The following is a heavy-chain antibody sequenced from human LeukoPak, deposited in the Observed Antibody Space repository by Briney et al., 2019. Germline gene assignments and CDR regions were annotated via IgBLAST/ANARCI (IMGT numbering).Heavy chain of an antibody. CDR2: ISGSGGST. D-gene: IGHD6-13*01. CDR1: GFTFNKYT. Sequence: GGSLRLSCAASGFTFNKYTMNWVRQAPGKGLEWVSDISGSGGSTYYADSVKGRFTISRDNSKNTLYLQMNRLRAEDTAVYYCAKRGLAAALFRWGQGTLVTVSS. CDR3: AKRGLAAALFR. V-gene: IGHV3-23*01. J-gene: IGHJ4*02.